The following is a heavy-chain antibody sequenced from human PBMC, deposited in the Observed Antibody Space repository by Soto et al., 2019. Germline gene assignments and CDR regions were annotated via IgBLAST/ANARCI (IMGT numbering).Heavy chain of an antibody. J-gene: IGHJ4*02. Sequence: GGSLRLSCAASGLTFCSYSMNWVRQDPGKGLEWVSSISSSSSYIYYADSVRGRLTISRDNAKNTLFLQMSSLTAEDTAVYFCARDRLNNAYNTFFDYWGQGTLVTVSS. CDR2: ISSSSSYI. CDR1: GLTFCSYS. V-gene: IGHV3-21*01. CDR3: ARDRLNNAYNTFFDY. D-gene: IGHD1-1*01.